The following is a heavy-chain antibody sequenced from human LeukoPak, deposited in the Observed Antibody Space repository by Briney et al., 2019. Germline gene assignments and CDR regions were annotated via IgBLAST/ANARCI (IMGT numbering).Heavy chain of an antibody. CDR3: AKDPSYGDYGGYFDY. CDR1: GFTFSSYG. CDR2: ISYVGSNK. J-gene: IGHJ4*02. Sequence: PGRSLRLSCAASGFTFSSYGMHWVRQAPGKGLEWVAVISYVGSNKYYADSVKGRFTISRDNSKNTLYLQINSLRAEDTAVYYFAKDPSYGDYGGYFDYWGQGTLVTGSS. D-gene: IGHD4-17*01. V-gene: IGHV3-30*18.